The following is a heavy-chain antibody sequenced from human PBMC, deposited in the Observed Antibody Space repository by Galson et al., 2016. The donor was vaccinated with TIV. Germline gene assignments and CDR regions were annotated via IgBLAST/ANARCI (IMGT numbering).Heavy chain of an antibody. Sequence: PALVKPTQTLTLTCTFSGFSLTTSGMCVSWIRQAPGKGLEWLARIDWDDDKYYNIYLQTRLSISKDTSRNQVVLTMTDMDPVDTATYYCARTPYGDSFGCFFDLWGRGTLVSVSS. CDR1: GFSLTTSGMC. J-gene: IGHJ2*01. D-gene: IGHD4-17*01. CDR2: IDWDDDK. CDR3: ARTPYGDSFGCFFDL. V-gene: IGHV2-70*11.